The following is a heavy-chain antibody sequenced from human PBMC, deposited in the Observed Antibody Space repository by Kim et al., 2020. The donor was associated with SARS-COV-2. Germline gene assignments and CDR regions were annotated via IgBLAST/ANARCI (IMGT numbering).Heavy chain of an antibody. D-gene: IGHD3-3*01. CDR3: ASLYYDFWSGYYFEY. V-gene: IGHV4-34*01. CDR2: INHSGST. J-gene: IGHJ4*02. Sequence: SETLSLTCAVYGGSFSGYYWSWIRQPPGKGLEWIGEINHSGSTNYNPSLKSRVTISVDTSKNQFSLKLSSVTAADTAVFYCASLYYDFWSGYYFEYWGQGTLVTISS. CDR1: GGSFSGYY.